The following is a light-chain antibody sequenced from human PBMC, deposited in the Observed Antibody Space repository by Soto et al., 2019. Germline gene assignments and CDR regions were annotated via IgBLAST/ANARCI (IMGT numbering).Light chain of an antibody. CDR3: QQYYSYPRT. J-gene: IGKJ4*01. CDR2: AAS. CDR1: QGISSY. Sequence: AIRMTQSPSSFSASTGDRVPITCRARQGISSYLAWYQQKPGNAPKLLLYAASTVQSGVPSRFSGSGSGTDCTLTISCLQSEDFATYDCQQYYSYPRTFGGGTKVEIK. V-gene: IGKV1-8*01.